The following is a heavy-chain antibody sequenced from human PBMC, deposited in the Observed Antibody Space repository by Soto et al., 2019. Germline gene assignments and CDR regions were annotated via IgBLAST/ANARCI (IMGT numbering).Heavy chain of an antibody. CDR3: ARDRSSITMVRGVPSWYFDY. Sequence: GSLRLSCAASGFTFSSYSMNWVRQAPGKGLEWVSSISSSSSYIYYADSVKGRFTISRDNAKNSLYLQMNSLRAEDTAVYYCARDRSSITMVRGVPSWYFDYWGQGTLVTISS. D-gene: IGHD3-10*01. J-gene: IGHJ4*02. CDR1: GFTFSSYS. CDR2: ISSSSSYI. V-gene: IGHV3-21*01.